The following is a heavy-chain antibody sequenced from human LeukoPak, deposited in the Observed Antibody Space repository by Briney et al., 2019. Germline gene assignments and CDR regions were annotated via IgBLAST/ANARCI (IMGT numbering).Heavy chain of an antibody. D-gene: IGHD1-1*01. Sequence: SVKVSCKASGGTFSSYAISWVRQAPGQGLEWMGRIIPILGIANYAQKFQGRVTVTTDTSTSTAYMELRSLRSDDTAVYYCARDWIGGVQYFDYWGQGTLVTVSS. CDR2: IIPILGIA. CDR3: ARDWIGGVQYFDY. J-gene: IGHJ4*02. V-gene: IGHV1-69*04. CDR1: GGTFSSYA.